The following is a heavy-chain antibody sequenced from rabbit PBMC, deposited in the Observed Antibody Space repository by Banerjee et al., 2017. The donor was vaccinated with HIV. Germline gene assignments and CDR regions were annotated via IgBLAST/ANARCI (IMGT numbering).Heavy chain of an antibody. Sequence: QEQLEESGGDLVKPEGSLTLTCTASGFSFTNKYVMCWVRQAPGKGLEWIACINTSSGNTVYANWAKGRFTISKTSSTTVTLQMTSLTAADTATYFCAREDGGVGGYDNNLWGPGTLVTVS. CDR2: INTSSGNT. CDR1: GFSFTNKYV. CDR3: AREDGGVGGYDNNL. D-gene: IGHD1-1*01. J-gene: IGHJ4*01. V-gene: IGHV1S45*01.